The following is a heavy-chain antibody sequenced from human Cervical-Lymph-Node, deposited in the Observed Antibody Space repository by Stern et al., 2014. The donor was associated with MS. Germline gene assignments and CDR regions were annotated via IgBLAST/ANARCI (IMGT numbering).Heavy chain of an antibody. Sequence: VQLVQSGGGVVQLGRSLRLSCAVTGFSFSGYAMHWVRLAPGKGLEWVAFICYYGSNPYYADSVTGRFTISRYNFKNTLYLQMNSLRAEDTAVYYCASAYSSSHYYFDYWGQGTLVTVSS. CDR1: GFSFSGYA. CDR2: ICYYGSNP. V-gene: IGHV3-33*01. D-gene: IGHD6-13*01. J-gene: IGHJ4*02. CDR3: ASAYSSSHYYFDY.